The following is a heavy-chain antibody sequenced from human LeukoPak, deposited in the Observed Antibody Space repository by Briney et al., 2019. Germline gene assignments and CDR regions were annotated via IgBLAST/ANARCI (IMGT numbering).Heavy chain of an antibody. J-gene: IGHJ5*02. CDR2: IYSGGST. D-gene: IGHD6-19*01. CDR3: ARLSGQWLVRDWFDP. V-gene: IGHV3-66*01. CDR1: GFTVSSNY. Sequence: GGSLRLSCAASGFTVSSNYMSWVRQAPGKGLEWVSVIYSGGSTYYADSVKGRFTISRDNSKNTVDLQMNSLRAEDTAVYYCARLSGQWLVRDWFDPWGQGTLVTVSS.